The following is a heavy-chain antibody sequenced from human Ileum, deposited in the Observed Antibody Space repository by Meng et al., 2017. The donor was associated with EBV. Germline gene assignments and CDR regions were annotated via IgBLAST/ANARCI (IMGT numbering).Heavy chain of an antibody. Sequence: QVQLEESGAGLVKPSETLSLTCTVSGGSFSGYYWSWIRQPPGKGLEWIGYIYYSGNANYNPSLKSRLRLSVETSKNQFSLNLDSVTAADTAVYYCARTRGSAGAGADPWGQGTLVTVSS. CDR2: IYYSGNA. CDR3: ARTRGSAGAGADP. J-gene: IGHJ5*02. V-gene: IGHV4-59*01. D-gene: IGHD6-19*01. CDR1: GGSFSGYY.